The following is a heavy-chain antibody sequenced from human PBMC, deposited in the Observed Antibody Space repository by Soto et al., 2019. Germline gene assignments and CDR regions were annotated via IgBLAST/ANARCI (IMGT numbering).Heavy chain of an antibody. Sequence: EVQLVESGGGLVQPGGSLRLSCAASGFTFSDHYMDWARQAPGKGLEWIGRIRNKPRSYTTEYAASVEGRFTISRDDSKSSLYLQMNSLKTEDTAVYYCSRVRDYTPDYWGQGTLVTVSS. D-gene: IGHD4-4*01. CDR1: GFTFSDHY. CDR3: SRVRDYTPDY. V-gene: IGHV3-72*01. CDR2: IRNKPRSYTT. J-gene: IGHJ4*02.